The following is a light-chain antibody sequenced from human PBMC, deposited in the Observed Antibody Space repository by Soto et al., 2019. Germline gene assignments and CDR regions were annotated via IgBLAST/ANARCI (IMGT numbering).Light chain of an antibody. CDR1: QTVLFTSNYKNS. CDR2: WAS. Sequence: DIVMTQSPDSLAVSLGERATINCKSSQTVLFTSNYKNSIAWYQQQPGQPPKLLIYWASMRKSGVPDRFSGSWCGTDFTLTISSLQAEDVAVYYCQQYYSSPLTFGQGTKIEIK. CDR3: QQYYSSPLT. V-gene: IGKV4-1*01. J-gene: IGKJ1*01.